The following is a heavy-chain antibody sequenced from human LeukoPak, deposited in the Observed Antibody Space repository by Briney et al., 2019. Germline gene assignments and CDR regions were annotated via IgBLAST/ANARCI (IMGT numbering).Heavy chain of an antibody. CDR1: DGSISSSSYH. D-gene: IGHD3-3*01. Sequence: SETLSLTCTVSDGSISSSSYHWDWIRQPPGKGLEWIGSIYYSGSTYYNPSLKSRVTISVDTSKNQFSLKLSSVTAADTAVYYCARSGYPGRLLDYWGQGTLVTVSS. J-gene: IGHJ4*02. CDR3: ARSGYPGRLLDY. CDR2: IYYSGST. V-gene: IGHV4-39*07.